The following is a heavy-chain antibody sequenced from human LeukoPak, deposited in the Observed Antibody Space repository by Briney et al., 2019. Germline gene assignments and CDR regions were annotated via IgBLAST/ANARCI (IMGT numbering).Heavy chain of an antibody. CDR2: ISTYNGNT. V-gene: IGHV1-18*01. Sequence: ASVKVSCKASGYTFTSYGILWVRQAPGQGLEWMGWISTYNGNTNYAQKTQGRVTMTTDTSTSTAYMELRSLRSDDTAVYYCARDLPYSSSWESIDYWGQGTLVTVSS. CDR1: GYTFTSYG. D-gene: IGHD6-13*01. J-gene: IGHJ4*02. CDR3: ARDLPYSSSWESIDY.